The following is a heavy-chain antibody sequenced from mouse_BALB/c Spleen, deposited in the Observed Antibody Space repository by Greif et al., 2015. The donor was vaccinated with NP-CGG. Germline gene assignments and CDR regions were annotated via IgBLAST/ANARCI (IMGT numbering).Heavy chain of an antibody. Sequence: VMLVESGAELARPGASVKMSCKASGYTFTSYTMHWVKQRPGQGLEWIGYINPSSGYTNYNQKFKDKATLTADKSSSTAYMQLSSLTSEDSAVYYCARGDYDAWFAYWGQGTLVTVSA. D-gene: IGHD2-4*01. J-gene: IGHJ3*01. CDR1: GYTFTSYT. V-gene: IGHV1-4*01. CDR3: ARGDYDAWFAY. CDR2: INPSSGYT.